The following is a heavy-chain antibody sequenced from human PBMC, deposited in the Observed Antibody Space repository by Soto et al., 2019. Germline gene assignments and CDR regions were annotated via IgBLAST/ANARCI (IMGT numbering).Heavy chain of an antibody. CDR2: IGSSSSYT. CDR3: ARRRPTAYYNY. Sequence: QVQLVESGGALVKPGGSLRLSCAASGFPFSDYYMSWIRQAPGKGLEWVSSIGSSSSYTNYADSVKGRFTISRDNPKNSLYLQMNSLRAEYTAVYYCARRRPTAYYNYWGQGTLVTVPA. CDR1: GFPFSDYY. V-gene: IGHV3-11*05. D-gene: IGHD3-10*01. J-gene: IGHJ4*02.